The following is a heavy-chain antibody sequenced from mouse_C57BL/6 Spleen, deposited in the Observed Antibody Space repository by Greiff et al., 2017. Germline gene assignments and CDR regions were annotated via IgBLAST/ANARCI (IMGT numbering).Heavy chain of an antibody. CDR1: GYAFSSSW. Sequence: LVESGPELVKPGASVKISCKASGYAFSSSWMNWVKQRPGKGLEWIGRIYPGDGDTNYNGKFKGKATLTADQSSSTAYMQLSSLTSEDSAVYFCARSGYYGSSWFAYWGQGTLVTVSA. D-gene: IGHD1-1*01. V-gene: IGHV1-82*01. CDR2: IYPGDGDT. CDR3: ARSGYYGSSWFAY. J-gene: IGHJ3*01.